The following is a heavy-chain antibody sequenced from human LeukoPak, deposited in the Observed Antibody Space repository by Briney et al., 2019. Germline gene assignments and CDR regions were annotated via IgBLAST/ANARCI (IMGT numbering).Heavy chain of an antibody. V-gene: IGHV3-21*01. CDR2: ISSSSSYI. CDR3: ARDGAYGEVVG. J-gene: IGHJ4*02. CDR1: GFTFSSYS. D-gene: IGHD4-17*01. Sequence: GGSRRLSCAASGFTFSSYSMNWVRQAPGKGLEWVSSISSSSSYIYYADSVKGRFTISRDNAKNLLYLQMNSLRAEDTAVYYCARDGAYGEVVGWGQGTLVTVSS.